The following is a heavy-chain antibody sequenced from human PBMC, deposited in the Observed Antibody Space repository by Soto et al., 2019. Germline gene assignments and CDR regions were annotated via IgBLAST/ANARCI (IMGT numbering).Heavy chain of an antibody. D-gene: IGHD3-3*01. J-gene: IGHJ4*02. CDR2: IYWDDDK. V-gene: IGHV2-5*02. CDR1: GFSLTTSGVG. CDR3: AHRVLRTVFGLVTTTAIYFDF. Sequence: QITLNESGPTQVNPRQTLTLTCTFSGFSLTTSGVGVGWIRQSPGTAPEWLALIYWDDDKRYSPSLKSRLTITKDTSKNQVVLTMADLDPADRATYYCAHRVLRTVFGLVTTTAIYFDFWGQGTPVAVSS.